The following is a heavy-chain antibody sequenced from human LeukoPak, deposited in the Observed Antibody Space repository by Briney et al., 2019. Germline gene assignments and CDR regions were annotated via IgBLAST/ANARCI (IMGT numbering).Heavy chain of an antibody. V-gene: IGHV4-39*01. CDR1: GGSISSSSYY. D-gene: IGHD3-10*01. CDR2: IYYSGST. CDR3: ARQEGYYGSADY. J-gene: IGHJ4*02. Sequence: PSETLSLTCTVSGGSISSSSYYWGWIRQPPGKGLEWIGSIYYSGSTYYNPSLKSRVTISVDTSKNQFSLKLSSVTAADTAVYYCARQEGYYGSADYWGQGTLVTVSS.